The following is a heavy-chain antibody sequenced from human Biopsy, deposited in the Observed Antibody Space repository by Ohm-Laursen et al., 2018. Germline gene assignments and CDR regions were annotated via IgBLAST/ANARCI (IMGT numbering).Heavy chain of an antibody. J-gene: IGHJ4*02. CDR1: GYTFAGYY. D-gene: IGHD2/OR15-2a*01. CDR2: ISPYNDKT. CDR3: ARVFCTSTTCYGLLDN. Sequence: ASVKVSCNASGYTFAGYYLHWVRQAPGQGLEWMGWISPYNDKTSYPPKLQDRVTMTADTSTNTAHMELRSLRSDDTAVYYCARVFCTSTTCYGLLDNWGQGTVVTVSS. V-gene: IGHV1-18*04.